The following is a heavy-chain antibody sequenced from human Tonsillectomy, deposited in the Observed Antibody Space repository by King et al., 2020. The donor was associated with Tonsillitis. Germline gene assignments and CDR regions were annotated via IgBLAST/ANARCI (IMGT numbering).Heavy chain of an antibody. J-gene: IGHJ4*02. Sequence: QLQESGPGLVKPSETLSLTCSVSGGSISTYYWTWLRQPPGKGLEYIGTIFYSGNANYHPSLKSRVTISVDTAKNQFSLNLNSVTAADTAVYYCVRTMSGQWVHLWGQGTLVTV. D-gene: IGHD6-19*01. CDR2: IFYSGNA. CDR3: VRTMSGQWVHL. V-gene: IGHV4-59*01. CDR1: GGSISTYY.